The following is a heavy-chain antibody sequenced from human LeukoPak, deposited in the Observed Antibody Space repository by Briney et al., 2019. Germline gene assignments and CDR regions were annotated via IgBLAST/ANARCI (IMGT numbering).Heavy chain of an antibody. D-gene: IGHD6-19*01. V-gene: IGHV3-30*18. J-gene: IGHJ4*02. Sequence: GGSLRLSCAASGFTFSSYGMHWVRQAPGKGLEWVAVISYDGSNKYYADSVKGRFTISRDNSKNTLYLQMNSLRAEDTAVYYCAKDGGSSGCFDYWGQGTLVTVSS. CDR3: AKDGGSSGCFDY. CDR2: ISYDGSNK. CDR1: GFTFSSYG.